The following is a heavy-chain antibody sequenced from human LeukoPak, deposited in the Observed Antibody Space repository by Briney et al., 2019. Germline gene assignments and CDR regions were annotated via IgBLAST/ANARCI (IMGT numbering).Heavy chain of an antibody. J-gene: IGHJ4*02. Sequence: GGSLRLSCTGSGFISNSYGINWVCQAPGKGLEWVAYISSSTSNIFYADSVKGRFTISRDHAKDSVLLQMNSLRVEDTALYFCARDGVMAETPFYFDYWGQGALVTVSS. CDR1: GFISNSYG. CDR2: ISSSTSNI. CDR3: ARDGVMAETPFYFDY. D-gene: IGHD2-21*01. V-gene: IGHV3-48*01.